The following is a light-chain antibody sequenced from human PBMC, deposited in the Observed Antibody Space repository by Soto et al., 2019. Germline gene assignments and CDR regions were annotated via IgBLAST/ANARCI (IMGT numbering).Light chain of an antibody. J-gene: IGKJ5*01. Sequence: EIVLTQSPGTLSLSPGERATLSCRASQSITSSYLAWYQQKPGQAPRLLIYGSSSRATGIPDRFSGSGSGTDFTLTISRLEPEDFAVYYCQQYGSSPITFGQGTRLAIK. V-gene: IGKV3-20*01. CDR1: QSITSSY. CDR2: GSS. CDR3: QQYGSSPIT.